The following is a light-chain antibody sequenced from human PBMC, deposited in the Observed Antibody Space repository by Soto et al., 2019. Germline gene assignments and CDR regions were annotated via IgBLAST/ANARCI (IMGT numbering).Light chain of an antibody. J-gene: IGKJ1*01. V-gene: IGKV1-39*01. CDR3: MQALQTPRA. Sequence: DIQMTQSPSSLSASEGDRVTITCRASQSISSYLNWYQQKPGKAPKLLIFAASNLQSGVPSRFSGSGSGTDFTLKISRVEAEDVGVYYCMQALQTPRAFGQGTKVDIK. CDR2: AAS. CDR1: QSISSY.